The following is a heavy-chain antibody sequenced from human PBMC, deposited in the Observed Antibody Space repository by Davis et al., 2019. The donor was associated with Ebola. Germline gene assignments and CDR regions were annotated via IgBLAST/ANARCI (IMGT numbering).Heavy chain of an antibody. CDR2: ISGSGGST. D-gene: IGHD3-3*01. Sequence: GESLKISCAASGFTFSSYAMSWVRRAPGKGLEWVSAISGSGGSTYYADSVKGRFTISRDNSKKTLYLQMNSLRAEDTAVYYCAKSGLSFGVVKYHYGMDVWGKGTTVTVSS. CDR1: GFTFSSYA. V-gene: IGHV3-23*01. J-gene: IGHJ6*04. CDR3: AKSGLSFGVVKYHYGMDV.